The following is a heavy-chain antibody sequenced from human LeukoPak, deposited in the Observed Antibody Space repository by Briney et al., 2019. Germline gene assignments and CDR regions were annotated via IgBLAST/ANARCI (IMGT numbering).Heavy chain of an antibody. CDR3: ARAYQYNWFDP. CDR1: GYTFTGYY. Sequence: ASVTVSCKASGYTFTGYYMHWVRQAHGQGLEWMGWINPNSGGTNYAQKFQGRLTMTRDTSISTAYMELSRLRSDDTAVYYCARAYQYNWFDPWGQGTLVTVSS. CDR2: INPNSGGT. V-gene: IGHV1-2*02. J-gene: IGHJ5*02.